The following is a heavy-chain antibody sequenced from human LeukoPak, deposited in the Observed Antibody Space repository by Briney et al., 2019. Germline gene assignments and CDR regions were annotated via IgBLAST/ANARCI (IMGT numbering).Heavy chain of an antibody. CDR2: INYSGST. D-gene: IGHD3-10*01. J-gene: IGHJ4*02. V-gene: IGHV4-39*07. CDR1: GGSISSSSYY. CDR3: ARAGPRYELDY. Sequence: PSETLSLTCTVSGGSISSSSYYWGWIRQPPGKGLEWIGSINYSGSTYYNPSLKSRVTISVDTSKNQFSLKLSSVTAADTAVYYCARAGPRYELDYWGQGTLVTVSS.